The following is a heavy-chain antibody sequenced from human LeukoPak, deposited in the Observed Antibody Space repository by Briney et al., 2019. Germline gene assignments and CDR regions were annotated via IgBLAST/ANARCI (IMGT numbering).Heavy chain of an antibody. CDR1: GGSISSSSYY. Sequence: PSETLSLTCTVSGGSISSSSYYWSWIRQPPGKGLEWIGFIFYSGTTNYNPALKSRVTISVDTSKRQFSLKLSSVTAADTAVYYCVSFPGFYFDYWGRGILVTVSS. CDR2: IFYSGTT. CDR3: VSFPGFYFDY. V-gene: IGHV4-61*01. J-gene: IGHJ4*02.